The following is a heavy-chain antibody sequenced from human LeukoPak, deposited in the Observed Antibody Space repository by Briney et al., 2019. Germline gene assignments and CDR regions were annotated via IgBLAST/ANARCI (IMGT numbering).Heavy chain of an antibody. D-gene: IGHD5-18*01. V-gene: IGHV4-34*01. CDR2: INHSGST. Sequence: PSETLSLTCAVYGGSFSGYYWSWIRQPPGKGLEWIGEINHSGSTNYNPSLKSRVTISVDTSKNQFSLKLSSVTAADTAVYYCARGKGYSYGGQMGGSDYYYMDVWGKGTTVTVSS. J-gene: IGHJ6*03. CDR3: ARGKGYSYGGQMGGSDYYYMDV. CDR1: GGSFSGYY.